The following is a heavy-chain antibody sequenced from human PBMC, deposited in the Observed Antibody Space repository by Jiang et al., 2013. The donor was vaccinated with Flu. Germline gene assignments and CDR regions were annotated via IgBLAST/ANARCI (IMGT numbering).Heavy chain of an antibody. CDR1: GGTFSTYA. Sequence: VQLVESGAEVKKPGSSVRVSCKASGGTFSTYAMSWVRQAPGQGLEWVGGIIPFVGTGRYGERFQGRVTITADESTTTVYMDLSGLTSEDTALYYCARGVTMIRGANEFWGQGTLVTVS. V-gene: IGHV1-69*01. CDR2: IIPFVGTG. CDR3: ARGVTMIRGANEF. D-gene: IGHD3-10*01. J-gene: IGHJ4*02.